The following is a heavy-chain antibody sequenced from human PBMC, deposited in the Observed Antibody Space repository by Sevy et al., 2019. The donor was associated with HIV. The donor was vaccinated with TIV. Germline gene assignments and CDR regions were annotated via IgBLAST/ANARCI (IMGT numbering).Heavy chain of an antibody. CDR3: ARDKYYYVSGSFDY. CDR1: GGIFRSNA. CDR2: IIAVFGKT. V-gene: IGHV1-69*01. J-gene: IGHJ4*01. D-gene: IGHD3-10*01. Sequence: VKVSCKASGGIFRSNAISWVRQAPGQGLEWMGGIIAVFGKTNYAQKFQGRVTVTADESRSTAYMELSSLRSEDTAVYYCARDKYYYVSGSFDYWGQGTQVTVSS.